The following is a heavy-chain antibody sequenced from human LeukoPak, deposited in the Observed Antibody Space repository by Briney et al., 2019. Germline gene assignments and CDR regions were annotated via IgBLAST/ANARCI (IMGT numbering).Heavy chain of an antibody. D-gene: IGHD2-15*01. J-gene: IGHJ4*02. CDR2: IYYSGST. CDR3: ARDLADTLEGPGN. V-gene: IGHV4-31*03. CDR1: GGSISSGGYY. Sequence: PSETLSLTCTVSGGSISSGGYYWSWIRQHPGKGLEWIGYIYYSGSTYYNPSLKSRVTISVDTSKNQFSLKLSSVTAADTAVYFCARDLADTLEGPGNWGQGTLVTVSS.